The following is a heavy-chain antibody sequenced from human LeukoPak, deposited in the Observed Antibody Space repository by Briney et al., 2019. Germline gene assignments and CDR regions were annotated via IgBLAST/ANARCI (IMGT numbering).Heavy chain of an antibody. CDR3: ARHVVAVGFDY. V-gene: IGHV3-23*01. J-gene: IGHJ4*02. CDR1: GFTFSTYA. CDR2: ITPSGGTT. Sequence: GGSLRLSCAASGFTFSTYAMSWVRQAPGKGLEWVSGITPSGGTTYYTDSVKGRFTISRDNSKNTVYLQMNSLRADDTAVYYCARHVVAVGFDYWGQGTLVTVSS. D-gene: IGHD3-22*01.